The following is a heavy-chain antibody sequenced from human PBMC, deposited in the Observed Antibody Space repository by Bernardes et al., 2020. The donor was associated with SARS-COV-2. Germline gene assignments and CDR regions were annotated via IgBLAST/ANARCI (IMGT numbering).Heavy chain of an antibody. CDR2: IYYSGST. J-gene: IGHJ4*02. Sequence: SETLSLTCTVSGGSISSYYWSWIRQPPGKGLEWIGYIYYSGSTNYNPSLKSRVTISVDTSKNQFSLKLSSVTAADTAVYYCARVNLKDYGVLFYFDYWGQGTLVTVSS. V-gene: IGHV4-59*01. CDR3: ARVNLKDYGVLFYFDY. D-gene: IGHD4-17*01. CDR1: GGSISSYY.